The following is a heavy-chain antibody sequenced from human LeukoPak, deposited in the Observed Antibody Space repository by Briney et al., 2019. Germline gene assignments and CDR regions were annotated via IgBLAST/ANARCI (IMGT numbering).Heavy chain of an antibody. CDR1: GFTFSSFW. CDR2: ITSDRRGT. Sequence: PGGSLRLSCAASGFTFSSFWMNWVRQAPGKGLVWVSRITSDRRGTTYADSVKGRFTISRDNAKNTLYLQMNSLRAEDTAVYYCARDIDYWGQGTLVTVSS. V-gene: IGHV3-74*01. CDR3: ARDIDY. J-gene: IGHJ4*02.